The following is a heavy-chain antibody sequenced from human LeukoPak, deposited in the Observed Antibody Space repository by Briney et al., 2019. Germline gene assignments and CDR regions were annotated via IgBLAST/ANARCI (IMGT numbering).Heavy chain of an antibody. V-gene: IGHV3-48*01. CDR2: ISSSSGTI. CDR3: ARDPEDIDY. J-gene: IGHJ4*02. D-gene: IGHD2-15*01. CDR1: GFSFTTHA. Sequence: GGSLRLSCVASGFSFTTHAMGWVRQAPGKGLEWVSYISSSSGTIYYADSVKGRFTISRDNAKNSLFLQMNSLRAEDTAVYYCARDPEDIDYWGQGTLVTVSS.